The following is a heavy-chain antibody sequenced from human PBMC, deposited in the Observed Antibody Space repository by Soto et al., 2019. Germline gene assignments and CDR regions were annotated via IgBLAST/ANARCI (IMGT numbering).Heavy chain of an antibody. CDR1: GFTFSSYG. D-gene: IGHD3-3*01. CDR3: ASDPGITIFGMVIIPHPGFDY. CDR2: IWYDGSNK. Sequence: PGGSLRLSCAASGFTFSSYGMHWVRQAPGKGLEWVAVIWYDGSNKYYADSVKGRFTISRDNSKNTLYLQMNSLRAEDTAVYYCASDPGITIFGMVIIPHPGFDYWGQGSLVTGSS. V-gene: IGHV3-33*01. J-gene: IGHJ4*02.